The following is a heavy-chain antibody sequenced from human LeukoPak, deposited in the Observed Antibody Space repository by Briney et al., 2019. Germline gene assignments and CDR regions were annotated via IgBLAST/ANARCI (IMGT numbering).Heavy chain of an antibody. J-gene: IGHJ4*02. Sequence: GGSLRLSCAASGFTFSDYYMSWIRQAPGKGLEWVSYISSTGITISYADSVKGRFTISRDNTNNSLYLQMNSLRAEDTAVYYCARAGPTVTNYFDYWGQGSLVTVSS. D-gene: IGHD4-17*01. CDR1: GFTFSDYY. V-gene: IGHV3-11*04. CDR3: ARAGPTVTNYFDY. CDR2: ISSTGITI.